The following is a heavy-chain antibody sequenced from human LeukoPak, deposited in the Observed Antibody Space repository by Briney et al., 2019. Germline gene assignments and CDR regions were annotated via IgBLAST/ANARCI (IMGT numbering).Heavy chain of an antibody. CDR3: AKVPYYDFWSGYYYLDY. Sequence: GGSLRLSCAASGFTFSSYAMSWVRQAPGKGLEWVSAISGSGGSTYYADSVKGRFTISRDNSKNTLYLQMNSLRAEDTAVYYCAKVPYYDFWSGYYYLDYWGQGTLVTVSS. D-gene: IGHD3-3*01. J-gene: IGHJ4*02. CDR1: GFTFSSYA. V-gene: IGHV3-23*01. CDR2: ISGSGGST.